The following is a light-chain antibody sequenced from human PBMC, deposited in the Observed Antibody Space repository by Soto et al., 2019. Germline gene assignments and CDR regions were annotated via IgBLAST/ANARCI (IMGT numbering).Light chain of an antibody. CDR1: QSLLFSNGNNY. J-gene: IGKJ5*01. Sequence: DIVMTQSPLSLPVTPGEPASISCRSSQSLLFSNGNNYLDWYLQKPGQSPQLLMYLGSSRASGVPDRFSGSGSGTDFTLKISRVEAEDVGVYYCMQALQTPITVGQGTRLEIK. CDR3: MQALQTPIT. CDR2: LGS. V-gene: IGKV2-28*01.